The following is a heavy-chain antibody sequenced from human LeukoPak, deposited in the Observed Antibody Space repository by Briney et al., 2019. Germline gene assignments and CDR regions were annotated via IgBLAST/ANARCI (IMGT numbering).Heavy chain of an antibody. J-gene: IGHJ6*02. CDR3: ARSDRDGYNFYYYGMDV. D-gene: IGHD5-24*01. V-gene: IGHV3-64*01. Sequence: GSLRLSCAASGFTFSSYAMHWVRQAPGKGLEYVSAISSNGGSTYYANSVKGRFTIYRDNSKNTLYLQMGSLRAEDMAVYYCARSDRDGYNFYYYGMDVWGQGTTVTVSS. CDR2: ISSNGGST. CDR1: GFTFSSYA.